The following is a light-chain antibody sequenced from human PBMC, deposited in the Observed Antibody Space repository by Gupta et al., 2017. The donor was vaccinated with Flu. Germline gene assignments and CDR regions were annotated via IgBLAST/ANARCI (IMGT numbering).Light chain of an antibody. V-gene: IGKV1-33*01. CDR1: QDISNY. CDR2: DAS. Sequence: DIQMTQSPSSLSDSVGDRVTITGQASQDISNYLNWYQQKPGKAPKLLIYDASNLETGVPSRFSGSGAGTDFTLTISSLQPEDIATYYCQQYDNLPSLTFGGGTKVEIK. J-gene: IGKJ4*01. CDR3: QQYDNLPSLT.